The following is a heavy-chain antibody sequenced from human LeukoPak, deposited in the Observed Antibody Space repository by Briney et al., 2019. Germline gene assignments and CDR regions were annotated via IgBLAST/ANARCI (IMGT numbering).Heavy chain of an antibody. J-gene: IGHJ4*02. V-gene: IGHV1-18*04. CDR1: GYTFTSYG. Sequence: ASVKVSCKASGYTFTSYGISWVRQAPGQGLEWMGWISAYNGNTNYAQMLQGRVTMTTDTSTSTAYMELRSLRSDDTAVYYCARDLFGVRRGGGWYSGYWGQGTLVTVSS. D-gene: IGHD6-19*01. CDR3: ARDLFGVRRGGGWYSGY. CDR2: ISAYNGNT.